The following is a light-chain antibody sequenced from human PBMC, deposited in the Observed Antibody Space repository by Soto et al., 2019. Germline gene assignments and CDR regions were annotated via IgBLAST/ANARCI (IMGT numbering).Light chain of an antibody. V-gene: IGKV3D-15*01. CDR2: GAS. Sequence: EIVMTQSPATLSVPPGERVTLSCRASQSVSDNVAWYQQKPGQAPRLLIYGASTRVTGIPDRFSGSGSGTDFTLTISRLEPEDFAVYHCQQYGDSITFGGGTKVDIK. CDR1: QSVSDN. J-gene: IGKJ4*01. CDR3: QQYGDSIT.